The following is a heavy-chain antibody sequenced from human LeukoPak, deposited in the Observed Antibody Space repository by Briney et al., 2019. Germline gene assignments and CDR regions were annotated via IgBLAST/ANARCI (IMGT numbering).Heavy chain of an antibody. D-gene: IGHD5-12*01. Sequence: GGSLRLSCAASGFTFSTYSMNWVRQAPGKGLEWVSSISSDGVYIYYTDSVKGRFTISRDNAKNSLYLQMNSLRAEDTAVYYCARDYSGYSQRWGQGTLVTVSS. V-gene: IGHV3-21*01. J-gene: IGHJ4*02. CDR1: GFTFSTYS. CDR3: ARDYSGYSQR. CDR2: ISSDGVYI.